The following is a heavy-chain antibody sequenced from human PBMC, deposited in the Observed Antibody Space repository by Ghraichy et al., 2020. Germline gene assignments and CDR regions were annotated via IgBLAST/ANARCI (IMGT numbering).Heavy chain of an antibody. J-gene: IGHJ4*02. CDR3: STLDSGWYEGY. CDR1: SLTFNNVW. D-gene: IGHD6-19*01. V-gene: IGHV3-15*01. Sequence: GGSLRLSCAASSLTFNNVWMSWVRQAPGKGLEWVGRIKSKTDGGTTDYAAPVKDRFTISRDDSKQTLYLQMSSLKTEDTAVYYCSTLDSGWYEGYWGQGTLVTVSS. CDR2: IKSKTDGGTT.